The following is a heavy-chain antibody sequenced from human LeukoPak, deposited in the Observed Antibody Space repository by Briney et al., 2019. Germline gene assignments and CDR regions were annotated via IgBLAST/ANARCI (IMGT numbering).Heavy chain of an antibody. CDR2: INHSGST. J-gene: IGHJ4*02. CDR3: ARQLGYCSSTSCHKEIDY. V-gene: IGHV4-34*01. Sequence: PSETLSPTCAVYGGSFSGYYWSWIRQPPGKGLEWIGEINHSGSTNYNPSLKSRVTISVDTSKNQFSLKLSSVTAADTAVYYCARQLGYCSSTSCHKEIDYWGQGTLVTVSS. CDR1: GGSFSGYY. D-gene: IGHD2-2*01.